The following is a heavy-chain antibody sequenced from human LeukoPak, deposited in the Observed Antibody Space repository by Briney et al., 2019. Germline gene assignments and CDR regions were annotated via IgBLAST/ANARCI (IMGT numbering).Heavy chain of an antibody. CDR1: GFTVSSNY. V-gene: IGHV3-53*01. J-gene: IGHJ4*02. CDR3: ACGGIASVGTIEY. Sequence: GGSLRLSCAASGFTVSSNYMSWVRQAPGKGLEWVSVIYSGGSTYYADSVKGRFTISRDNSKNTLYLQMNSLRAEDTAVYYCACGGIASVGTIEYWGQGTLVTASS. D-gene: IGHD6-13*01. CDR2: IYSGGST.